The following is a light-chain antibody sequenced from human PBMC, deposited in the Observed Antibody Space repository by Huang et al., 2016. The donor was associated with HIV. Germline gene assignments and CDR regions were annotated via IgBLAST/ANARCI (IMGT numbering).Light chain of an antibody. CDR2: GAS. CDR1: QSISRSY. J-gene: IGKJ5*01. V-gene: IGKV3-20*01. CDR3: QQYHSSPVT. Sequence: IVLTQSPGTLSVYPGERAALSCRASQSISRSYLVWYQQKPGQAPRLLIHGASSRATGIPDRFSGSGSGRDFTLTISRLEPEDFAVYFCQQYHSSPVTFGQGTRLEIK.